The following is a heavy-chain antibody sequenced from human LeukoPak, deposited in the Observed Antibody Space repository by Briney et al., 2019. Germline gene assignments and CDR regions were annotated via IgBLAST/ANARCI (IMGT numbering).Heavy chain of an antibody. V-gene: IGHV4-4*07. Sequence: SETLSLTCTVSGASVTTYYWNWIRQPAGKGLEWLGRVYNRGNTNYNPSLKSRVTISVDTSKNQFSLKLSSVTAADTAVYYCAGTGSGSYYDGYFDYWGQGTLVTVSS. D-gene: IGHD1-26*01. CDR2: VYNRGNT. J-gene: IGHJ4*02. CDR3: AGTGSGSYYDGYFDY. CDR1: GASVTTYY.